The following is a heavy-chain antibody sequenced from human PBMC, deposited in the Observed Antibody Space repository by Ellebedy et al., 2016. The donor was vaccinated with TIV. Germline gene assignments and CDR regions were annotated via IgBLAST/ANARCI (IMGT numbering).Heavy chain of an antibody. CDR1: GFTFSSYS. D-gene: IGHD5/OR15-5a*01. J-gene: IGHJ4*02. CDR2: ISTSGTTI. Sequence: GESLKISXAASGFTFSSYSMNWVRQSPGKGLEWISYISTSGTTIYYADSVKGRFTVSRDDAKNSLYLQMNSLRDEDTAIYYCARDDGTFYDSPPEYWGQGALVTVSS. V-gene: IGHV3-48*02. CDR3: ARDDGTFYDSPPEY.